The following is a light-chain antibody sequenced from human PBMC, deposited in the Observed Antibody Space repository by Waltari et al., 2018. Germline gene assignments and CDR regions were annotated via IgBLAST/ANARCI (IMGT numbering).Light chain of an antibody. CDR2: DVT. J-gene: IGLJ2*01. V-gene: IGLV2-11*02. CDR1: GIDVGRYNY. CDR3: CSYAGTYTVIL. Sequence: QSALTQPRSVSGSLGQSVTISCTGAGIDVGRYNYVSWYQQLPGKAPKLMIYDVTTRPSGVPDRFSGSKSGNTASLTISGLQADDEADYYCCSYAGTYTVILFGGGTRLTVL.